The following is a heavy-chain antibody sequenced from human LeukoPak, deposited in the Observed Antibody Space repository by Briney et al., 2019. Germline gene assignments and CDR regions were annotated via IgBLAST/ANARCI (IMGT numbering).Heavy chain of an antibody. CDR3: ARWRTVYSEFDY. Sequence: GGSLRLSCAASGFTFSDYWMAWVRQAPGKGLEWVANIKQDGSYTEYGDSAKGRFTISRDNAGNSLFLQMNSLRAEDTAVYHCARWRTVYSEFDYWGQGTLVAVSS. CDR1: GFTFSDYW. D-gene: IGHD5/OR15-5a*01. CDR2: IKQDGSYT. V-gene: IGHV3-7*01. J-gene: IGHJ4*02.